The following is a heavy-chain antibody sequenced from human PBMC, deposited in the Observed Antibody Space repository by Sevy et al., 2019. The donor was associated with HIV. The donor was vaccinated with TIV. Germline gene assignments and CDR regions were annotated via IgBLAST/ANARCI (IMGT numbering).Heavy chain of an antibody. CDR1: GFTFISFT. Sequence: GGSLRLSCAASGFTFISFTMNWVRQAPGKGLEWVSSISNSPSYIYYADSVKGRFTISRDNAKNALYLQMDSLRVEDAAVYYCARRRGLTAAGFDIWGQGTMVTVSS. V-gene: IGHV3-21*01. CDR2: ISNSPSYI. J-gene: IGHJ3*02. D-gene: IGHD2-15*01. CDR3: ARRRGLTAAGFDI.